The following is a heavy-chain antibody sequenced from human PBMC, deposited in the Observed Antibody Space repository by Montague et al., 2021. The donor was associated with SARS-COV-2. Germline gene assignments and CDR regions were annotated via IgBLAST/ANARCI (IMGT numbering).Heavy chain of an antibody. Sequence: SLRLSCATSGFTFGSYAMSWVRQAPGKGLEWLSGIDAGGGAVFDADSVKGRFTTSRDNYKNTLYLQMNSLTADDTAVYYCARRNSGQHLVGSGWFDPWGQGTLVTASS. V-gene: IGHV3-23*01. CDR1: GFTFGSYA. J-gene: IGHJ5*02. CDR3: ARRNSGQHLVGSGWFDP. CDR2: IDAGGGAV. D-gene: IGHD5-12*01.